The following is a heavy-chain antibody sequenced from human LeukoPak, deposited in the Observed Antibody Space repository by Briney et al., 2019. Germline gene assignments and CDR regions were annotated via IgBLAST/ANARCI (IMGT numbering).Heavy chain of an antibody. Sequence: ASVKVSCKASGYTFTSYGISWVRQAPGQGLEWMGWISGYNGNTNYAQKLQGRVTMTTDTSTSTAYMELRSLRSDDTAVYYCARVPVDVWGSYRYPLDYWGQGTLVAVSS. CDR2: ISGYNGNT. CDR3: ARVPVDVWGSYRYPLDY. V-gene: IGHV1-18*01. D-gene: IGHD3-16*02. CDR1: GYTFTSYG. J-gene: IGHJ4*02.